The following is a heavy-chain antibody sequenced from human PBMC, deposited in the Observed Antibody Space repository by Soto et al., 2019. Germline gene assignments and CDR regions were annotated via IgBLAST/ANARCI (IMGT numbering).Heavy chain of an antibody. V-gene: IGHV4-4*07. Sequence: PSETLSLTCTVSGGSISSYYWSWIRQPAGKGLEWIGRIYTSGSTNYNPSLKSRVTMSVDTSKNQFSLKLSSVTAADTAVYYCARGPELRYSGSWGPPRYYFDYWGQGNLVTVSS. D-gene: IGHD1-7*01. CDR3: ARGPELRYSGSWGPPRYYFDY. CDR1: GGSISSYY. CDR2: IYTSGST. J-gene: IGHJ4*02.